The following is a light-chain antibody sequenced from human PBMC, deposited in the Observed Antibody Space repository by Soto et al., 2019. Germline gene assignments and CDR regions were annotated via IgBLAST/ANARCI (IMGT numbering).Light chain of an antibody. J-gene: IGKJ2*01. CDR3: QQRSNGPSYT. Sequence: EIVLTQPPATLSLSPGERATLSCRASQSVSSYLAWYQQKPGQAPRLLIYEASNRATGIPARFSGSGSGTDFTLTISSLEPEDFAVYYCQQRSNGPSYTFGQGTKLEI. V-gene: IGKV3-11*01. CDR2: EAS. CDR1: QSVSSY.